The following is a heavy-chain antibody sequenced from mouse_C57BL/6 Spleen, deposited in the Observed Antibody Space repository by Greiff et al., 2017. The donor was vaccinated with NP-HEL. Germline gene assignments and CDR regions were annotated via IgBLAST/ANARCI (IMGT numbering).Heavy chain of an antibody. CDR2: IDPSDSET. CDR1: GYTFTSYW. Sequence: QVQLKQPGAELVRPGSSVKLSCKASGYTFTSYWMHWVKQRPIQGLEWIGNIDPSDSETHYNQKFKDKATLTVDKSSSTAYMQLSSLTSEDSAVYYCARGDYGYWFAYWGQGTLVTVSA. V-gene: IGHV1-52*01. CDR3: ARGDYGYWFAY. J-gene: IGHJ3*01. D-gene: IGHD2-2*01.